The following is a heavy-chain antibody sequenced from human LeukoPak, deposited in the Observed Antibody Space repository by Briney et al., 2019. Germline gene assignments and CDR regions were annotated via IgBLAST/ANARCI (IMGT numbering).Heavy chain of an antibody. D-gene: IGHD1-20*01. CDR1: GFTFSSYG. Sequence: GGSLRLSCAASGFTFSSYGMSWVRQAPGKGLEWVAVIPYDGSNKYYADSVKGRFTISRDNSKNTLYLQMNSLRAEDTAVYYCAKDDSGITGTAGEYYYYYGMDVWGQGTTVTVSS. CDR3: AKDDSGITGTAGEYYYYYGMDV. V-gene: IGHV3-30*18. CDR2: IPYDGSNK. J-gene: IGHJ6*02.